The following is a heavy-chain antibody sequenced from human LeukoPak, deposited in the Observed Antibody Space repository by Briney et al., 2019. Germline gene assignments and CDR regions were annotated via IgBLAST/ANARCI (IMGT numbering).Heavy chain of an antibody. CDR2: IIPIFGTA. J-gene: IGHJ3*02. V-gene: IGHV1-69*13. D-gene: IGHD7-27*01. CDR1: GYTFTSYG. Sequence: SVKVSCKASGYTFTSYGISWVRQAPGQGLEWMGGIIPIFGTANYAQKFQGRVTITADESTSTAYMELSSLRSEDTAVYYCATITGDGLDAFDIWGQGTMVTVSS. CDR3: ATITGDGLDAFDI.